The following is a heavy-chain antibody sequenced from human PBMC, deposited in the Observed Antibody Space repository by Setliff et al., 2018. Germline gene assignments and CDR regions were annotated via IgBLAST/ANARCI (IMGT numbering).Heavy chain of an antibody. D-gene: IGHD2-15*01. CDR2: LKEDGSVK. V-gene: IGHV3-7*03. J-gene: IGHJ4*02. CDR1: GFTFSSYW. Sequence: PGGSLRLSCAASGFTFSSYWMSWVRQVPGKGLEWVANLKEDGSVKYYVDCVKGRFTISRDKAKTSLYLQMNSLRAEDTAVYYCAGDEVNCSGSKCYSGFDSCGQGPRSPSPQ. CDR3: AGDEVNCSGSKCYSGFDS.